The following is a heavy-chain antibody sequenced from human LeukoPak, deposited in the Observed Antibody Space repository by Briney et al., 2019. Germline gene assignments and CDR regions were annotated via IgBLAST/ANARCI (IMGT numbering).Heavy chain of an antibody. V-gene: IGHV3-23*01. CDR3: AKDGTGYCSGGSCYGYFDY. J-gene: IGHJ4*02. CDR1: GITLSNYG. D-gene: IGHD2-15*01. CDR2: LSGSGGGT. Sequence: GGSLRLSCAVSGITLSNYGMSWVRQAPGKGLEWVAGLSGSGGGTNYADSVQGRFTISRDNSKNTLYLQMNSLRAEDTAVYYCAKDGTGYCSGGSCYGYFDYWGQGTLVTVSS.